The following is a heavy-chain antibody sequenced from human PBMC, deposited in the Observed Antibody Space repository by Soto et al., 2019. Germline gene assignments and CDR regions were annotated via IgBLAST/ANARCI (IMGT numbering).Heavy chain of an antibody. V-gene: IGHV1-18*01. CDR3: ARDNRAFDI. Sequence: ASVKVSCKASGYTFTSYGISWVRQAPGQGLEWMGWISAYNGNTNYAQKNQGRVTMTTDTSTSTVYMEMRSLRSDDTAVYYCARDNRAFDIWGQGTMVTVSS. CDR2: ISAYNGNT. J-gene: IGHJ3*02. CDR1: GYTFTSYG.